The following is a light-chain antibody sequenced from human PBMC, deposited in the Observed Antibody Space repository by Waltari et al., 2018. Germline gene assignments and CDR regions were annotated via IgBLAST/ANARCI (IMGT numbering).Light chain of an antibody. Sequence: QSALTQPPSASGSFGQSVTISCTGTSSDVGGYDYVSWYQQHPGKGPKLLIYEGSKRPSGIPVGFSGSKSGNAASLTVSGLQAEDEADYYCSSYGGRYTLIFGGGTKLTVL. CDR3: SSYGGRYTLI. CDR1: SSDVGGYDY. V-gene: IGLV2-8*01. CDR2: EGS. J-gene: IGLJ2*01.